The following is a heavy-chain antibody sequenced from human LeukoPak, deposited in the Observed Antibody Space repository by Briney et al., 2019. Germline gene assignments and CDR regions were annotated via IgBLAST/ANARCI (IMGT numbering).Heavy chain of an antibody. CDR1: GFTFSNFA. D-gene: IGHD3-16*01. V-gene: IGHV3-30-3*01. Sequence: EGSLRLSCAASGFTFSNFAMHWVRQAPGKGLEWVAVISYDGDNEYYADSVKGQFTISRDNSKDRLYLQMNSLRPEDTAMYYCARVRGGRSWYYYGMDVWGRGTTVTVSS. CDR3: ARVRGGRSWYYYGMDV. CDR2: ISYDGDNE. J-gene: IGHJ6*02.